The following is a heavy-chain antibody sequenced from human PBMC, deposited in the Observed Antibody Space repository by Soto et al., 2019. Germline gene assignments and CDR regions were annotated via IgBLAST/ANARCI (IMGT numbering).Heavy chain of an antibody. V-gene: IGHV4-38-2*01. Sequence: PAEGLCLTCAVSVFSISTGFHLGWIRQPPVKGLEWIGSISNSGTTYYNPSLKSRVTISVDTSKKQFSLKLRSVTAADTAVYYCARASLAEIGHWGQGTLVTVSS. CDR1: VFSISTGFH. CDR2: ISNSGTT. J-gene: IGHJ4*02. CDR3: ARASLAEIGH. D-gene: IGHD2-15*01.